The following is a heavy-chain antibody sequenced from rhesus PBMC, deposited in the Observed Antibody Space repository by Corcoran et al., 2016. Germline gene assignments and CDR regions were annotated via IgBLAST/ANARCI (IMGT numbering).Heavy chain of an antibody. V-gene: IGHV4-127*01. CDR1: GYSISSGYG. CDR2: IGGSSGST. J-gene: IGHJ4*01. CDR3: ARVGGNFDY. D-gene: IGHD1-44*02. Sequence: QVQLQESGPGLVKPSETLSLTCAVSGYSISSGYGWSWIRQPPGRGLEWIGYIGGSSGSTNYNPSLKSRVTISKDTSKNQFSLKLSSVTAADTAVYYCARVGGNFDYWGQGVLVTVSS.